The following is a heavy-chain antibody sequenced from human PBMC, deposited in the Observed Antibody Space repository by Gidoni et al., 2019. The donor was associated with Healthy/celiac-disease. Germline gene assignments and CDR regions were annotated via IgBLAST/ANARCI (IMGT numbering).Heavy chain of an antibody. D-gene: IGHD1-26*01. Sequence: QAQLVESGGGVVQPGRSLRLSCAASGFIFSSYAMHWVRQAPGKGLEWVAFISYDGSNKYYADSVKGRFTISRDNSKNTLYLQMNSLRAEDTAVYYCAKEGEQSQYYFDYWGQGTLVTVSS. CDR2: ISYDGSNK. J-gene: IGHJ4*02. V-gene: IGHV3-30*18. CDR1: GFIFSSYA. CDR3: AKEGEQSQYYFDY.